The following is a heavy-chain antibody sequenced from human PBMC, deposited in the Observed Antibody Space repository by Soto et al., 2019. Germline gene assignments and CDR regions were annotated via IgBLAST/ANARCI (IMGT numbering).Heavy chain of an antibody. CDR2: ISSNGGST. D-gene: IGHD3-9*01. J-gene: IGHJ4*02. V-gene: IGHV3-64*01. CDR3: AREALRYFDN. CDR1: GFTFTNYA. Sequence: GGSLRLSCAASGFTFTNYAMHWVRQAPGKGLEYVSAISSNGGSTYYANSVKGRFTISRDNSKNTLYLQMGSLRAEDMAVYYCAREALRYFDNWGQGTLVTVSS.